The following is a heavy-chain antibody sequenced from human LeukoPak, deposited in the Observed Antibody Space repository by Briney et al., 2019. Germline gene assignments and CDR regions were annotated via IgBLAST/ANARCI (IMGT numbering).Heavy chain of an antibody. D-gene: IGHD4-17*01. CDR3: ARVDGDYFDY. CDR1: GGSFSGYY. J-gene: IGHJ4*02. V-gene: IGHV4-34*01. Sequence: SETLSLTCAVYGGSFSGYYRSWIRQPPGKGLEWIGEINHSGSTNYNPSVKSRVTISVDTSKNKFSLKMSSVSAADTAVYYCARVDGDYFDYWGQGTLVTVSS. CDR2: INHSGST.